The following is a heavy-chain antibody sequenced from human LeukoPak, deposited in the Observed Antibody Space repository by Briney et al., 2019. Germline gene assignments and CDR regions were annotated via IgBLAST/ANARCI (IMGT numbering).Heavy chain of an antibody. CDR1: GFSLSTSGMC. J-gene: IGHJ4*02. CDR2: IDWDDDK. Sequence: SGPTLVNPTQTLTLTCTFSGFSLSTSGMCVSWIRQPPGKALEWLARIDWDDDKYYSTSLKTRLTISKDTSKNQVVLTMTNMDPVDTATYYCARMSLLGYCSSTSCLTSPFDYWGQGTLVTVSS. D-gene: IGHD2-2*01. V-gene: IGHV2-70*11. CDR3: ARMSLLGYCSSTSCLTSPFDY.